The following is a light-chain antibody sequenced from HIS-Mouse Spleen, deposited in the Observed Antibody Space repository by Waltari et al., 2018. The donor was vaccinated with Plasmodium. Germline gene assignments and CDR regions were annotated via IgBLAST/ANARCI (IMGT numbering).Light chain of an antibody. J-gene: IGKJ2*01. Sequence: DIQMTQSPSSLSASVGDRVTITCQASQDISNYLTWYQQKPGKAPKLLIYDASNLETGVPSRFSGSGSGTDFNFTISSLQPEDIATYYCQQYDNLPYTFGQGTKLEIK. V-gene: IGKV1-33*01. CDR2: DAS. CDR3: QQYDNLPYT. CDR1: QDISNY.